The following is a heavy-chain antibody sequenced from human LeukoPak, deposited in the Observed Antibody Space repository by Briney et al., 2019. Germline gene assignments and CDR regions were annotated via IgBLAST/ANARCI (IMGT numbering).Heavy chain of an antibody. J-gene: IGHJ4*02. D-gene: IGHD3-3*01. Sequence: GGSLRLSCAASGFTVSSNYMSWVRQAPGKGLEWVSVIYSGGSTYYADSVKGRFTISRDNSKNTLYLQMNSLRAEDTAVYYCAKVGESFWSGPHYFDYWGQGTLVTVSS. CDR2: IYSGGST. V-gene: IGHV3-53*01. CDR3: AKVGESFWSGPHYFDY. CDR1: GFTVSSNY.